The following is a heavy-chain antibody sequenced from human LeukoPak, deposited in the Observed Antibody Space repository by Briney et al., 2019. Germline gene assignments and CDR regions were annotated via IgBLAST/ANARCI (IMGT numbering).Heavy chain of an antibody. V-gene: IGHV3-48*03. D-gene: IGHD6-19*01. Sequence: GGSLRLSCVVSGFPFSLYELNWVRQAPGKGLEWVSNIGASSIPKYYADSVKGRFSISRDNARNSLYLQMNSLRVEDTAVYYCALLAVASDFDYWGQGALVTVSS. CDR2: IGASSIPK. CDR1: GFPFSLYE. CDR3: ALLAVASDFDY. J-gene: IGHJ4*02.